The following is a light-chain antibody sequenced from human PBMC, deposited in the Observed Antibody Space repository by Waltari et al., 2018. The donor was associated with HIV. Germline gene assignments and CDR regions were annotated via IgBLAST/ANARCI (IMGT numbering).Light chain of an antibody. CDR3: QQYYSTPPT. J-gene: IGKJ4*01. CDR1: QSVLYSSNNKNY. CDR2: WAS. V-gene: IGKV4-1*01. Sequence: DLVMTQSPDSLAVSLGERATINCKSSQSVLYSSNNKNYLAWYQQKPGQPPKLLIYWASTRESGVPDRISGSGSGTDFTLTINSLQAEDVALYFCQQYYSTPPTFGGGTKVEIK.